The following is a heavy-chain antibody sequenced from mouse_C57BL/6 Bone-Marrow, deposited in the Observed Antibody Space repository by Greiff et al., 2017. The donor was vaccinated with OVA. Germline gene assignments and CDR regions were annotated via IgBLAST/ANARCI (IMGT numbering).Heavy chain of an antibody. D-gene: IGHD1-1*01. CDR3: AYGSSYYYAMDY. CDR2: ISSGSSTI. J-gene: IGHJ4*01. CDR1: GFTFSDYG. V-gene: IGHV5-17*01. Sequence: EVQLQESGGGLVKPGGSLKLSCAASGFTFSDYGMHWVRQAPEKGLEWVAYISSGSSTIYYADTVKGRFTISRDNAKNTLFLQMTSLRSEDTAMYYCAYGSSYYYAMDYWGQGTSVTVSS.